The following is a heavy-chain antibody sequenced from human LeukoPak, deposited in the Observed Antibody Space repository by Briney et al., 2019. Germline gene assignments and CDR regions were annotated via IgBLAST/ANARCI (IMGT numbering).Heavy chain of an antibody. CDR1: GGSISSSSYY. CDR2: IYYSGST. J-gene: IGHJ3*02. CDR3: ARHWSFDALDI. V-gene: IGHV4-39*01. Sequence: SETLSLTCTVSGGSISSSSYYWGWIRQPPGKGLEWIGSIYYSGSTYYNPSLKSRVTISVDTSKNQFSLKLSSVTAADTAVYYCARHWSFDALDIWGQGTMVTVSS. D-gene: IGHD1-26*01.